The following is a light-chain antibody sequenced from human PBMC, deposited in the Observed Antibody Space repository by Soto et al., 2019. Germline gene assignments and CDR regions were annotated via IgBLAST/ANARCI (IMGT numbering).Light chain of an antibody. Sequence: EIVMTQSPLSLSVTPGESAPISCRSSQSLLHSNGNSYFDWYLQKPGQSPQLLIYLGSNRASGVPDRFSGSGSGTDFTLKISRVEAEDVGVYYCMQALQTPLTFGQGTRLEIK. J-gene: IGKJ5*01. V-gene: IGKV2-28*01. CDR2: LGS. CDR3: MQALQTPLT. CDR1: QSLLHSNGNSY.